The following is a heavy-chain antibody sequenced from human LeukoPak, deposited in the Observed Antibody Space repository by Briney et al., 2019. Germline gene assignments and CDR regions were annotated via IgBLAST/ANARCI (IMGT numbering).Heavy chain of an antibody. J-gene: IGHJ4*02. CDR2: IYYSGST. D-gene: IGHD3-22*01. CDR1: GGSFSGYY. V-gene: IGHV4-59*01. Sequence: ETLSLTCAVYGGSFSGYYWSWIRQPPGKGLEWIGYIYYSGSTNYNPSLKSRVTISVDTSKNQFSLKLSSVTAADTAVYYCARGYYDSSGYFIPDYWGQGTLVTVSS. CDR3: ARGYYDSSGYFIPDY.